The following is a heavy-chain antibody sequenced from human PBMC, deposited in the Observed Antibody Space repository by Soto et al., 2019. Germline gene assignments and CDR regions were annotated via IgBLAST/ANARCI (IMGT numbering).Heavy chain of an antibody. D-gene: IGHD6-19*01. CDR1: GGSISSYY. J-gene: IGHJ6*02. CDR2: IYYSGSS. Sequence: QVQLQESGPGLVKPSETLSLTCTVSGGSISSYYWSWIRQPPGKGLEWIGYIYYSGSSNYNPSHKSQVTISVATSKIHFSQKLSSVTAADTAVYYCAREVAGTSYSDGMDVWGQGTTVTVSS. V-gene: IGHV4-59*01. CDR3: AREVAGTSYSDGMDV.